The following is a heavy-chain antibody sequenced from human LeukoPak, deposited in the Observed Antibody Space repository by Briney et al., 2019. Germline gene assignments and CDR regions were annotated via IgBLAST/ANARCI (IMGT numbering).Heavy chain of an antibody. V-gene: IGHV3-30*04. CDR3: ARVGATSYY. CDR2: ISYDGSDK. CDR1: GFSLSSYA. D-gene: IGHD1-26*01. Sequence: GRSLRLSCAASGFSLSSYAIHWVRQAPGKGLEWVAVISYDGSDKYYAHSVKGRFTISRDNAKNTLYLQMNSLRAEDTAVYYCARVGATSYYWGQGTLVTVSS. J-gene: IGHJ4*02.